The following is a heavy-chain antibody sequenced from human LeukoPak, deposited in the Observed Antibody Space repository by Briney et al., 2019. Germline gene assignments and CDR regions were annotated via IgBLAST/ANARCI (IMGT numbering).Heavy chain of an antibody. J-gene: IGHJ4*02. CDR1: GFTFSSYG. V-gene: IGHV3-33*01. Sequence: GRSLRLSCAASGFTFSSYGMPWVRQAPGTGLEWVAVIWYDGSNKYYADSVKGRFTISRDNSKDTLYLQMNSLRAEDTAVYYCATGGSSYRFEYWGQGTLVTVSS. CDR3: ATGGSSYRFEY. CDR2: IWYDGSNK. D-gene: IGHD1-26*01.